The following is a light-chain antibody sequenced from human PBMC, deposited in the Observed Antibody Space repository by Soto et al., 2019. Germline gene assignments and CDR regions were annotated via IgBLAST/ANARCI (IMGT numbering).Light chain of an antibody. Sequence: ETVMTQSPATLSVSPGERATLSCRAGQSISNNLAWYQQNPGQAPRLLIYGATTRATGIPSRFSGCGSGTEFTLTISSLQSEDFAVYYCQQYNNWPLTFGGGTKVEIK. CDR2: GAT. CDR1: QSISNN. V-gene: IGKV3-15*01. CDR3: QQYNNWPLT. J-gene: IGKJ4*01.